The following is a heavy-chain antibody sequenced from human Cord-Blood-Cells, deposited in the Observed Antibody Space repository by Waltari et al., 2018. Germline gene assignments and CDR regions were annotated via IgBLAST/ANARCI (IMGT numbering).Heavy chain of an antibody. Sequence: QVQLVQSGAEVKTPGASVKVSCKASGYTFTGYYMHWVRQAPGQGLEWMGWINPNSGGTNYAQKFQGRVTMTRDTSISTAYMELSRLRSDDTAVYYCVRVVRGPYYYYGMDVWGQGTTVTVSS. CDR1: GYTFTGYY. V-gene: IGHV1-2*02. CDR3: VRVVRGPYYYYGMDV. J-gene: IGHJ6*02. CDR2: INPNSGGT. D-gene: IGHD3-10*01.